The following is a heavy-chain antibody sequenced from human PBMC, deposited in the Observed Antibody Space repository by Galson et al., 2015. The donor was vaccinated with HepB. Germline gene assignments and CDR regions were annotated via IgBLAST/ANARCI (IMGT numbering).Heavy chain of an antibody. CDR1: GGSITSGGYY. V-gene: IGHV4-31*03. J-gene: IGHJ4*02. Sequence: CTVSGGSITSGGYYWSWIRQQPGKGLEWIGYISYSGSTYYNPSLKSRVTISSVDTSKNQFSLKLTSVTAADTAVYYCARGVHGDYRYYFDYWGQGTLVTVSS. D-gene: IGHD4-17*01. CDR3: ARGVHGDYRYYFDY. CDR2: ISYSGST.